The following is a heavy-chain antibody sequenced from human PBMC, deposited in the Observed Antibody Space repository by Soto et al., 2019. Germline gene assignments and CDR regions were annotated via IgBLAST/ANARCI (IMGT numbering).Heavy chain of an antibody. D-gene: IGHD5-18*01. CDR3: ARVSEDTAMINLIDF. CDR2: IYYSGST. CDR1: GGYIGDVGDC. J-gene: IGHJ4*02. Sequence: TVAGGYIGDVGDCWSWNRQNPGKGLEWIGYIYYSGSTYYNPSLKSRVTISVDTSKNEFSLKLSSVTAADTAVYYCARVSEDTAMINLIDFLVQRTLVTVSS. V-gene: IGHV4-31*03.